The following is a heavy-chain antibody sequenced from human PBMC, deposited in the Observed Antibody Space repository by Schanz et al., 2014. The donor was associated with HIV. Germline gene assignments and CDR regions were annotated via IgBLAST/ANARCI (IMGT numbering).Heavy chain of an antibody. CDR1: GFTFSSYA. Sequence: QVQVVESGGGVVQPGRSLRLSCAGSGFTFSSYAMHWVRQAPGKGLEWVAFISHDGSSHYSADSVKGRITISRDNSKNTLYLQMNSLRAEDTAVYYCARDWRPNYDFWSGSIGVIGMDVWGQGTTVTVSS. J-gene: IGHJ6*02. V-gene: IGHV3-30-3*01. CDR3: ARDWRPNYDFWSGSIGVIGMDV. CDR2: ISHDGSSH. D-gene: IGHD3-3*01.